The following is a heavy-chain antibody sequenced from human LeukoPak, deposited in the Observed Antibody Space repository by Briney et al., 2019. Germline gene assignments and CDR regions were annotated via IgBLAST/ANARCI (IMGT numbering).Heavy chain of an antibody. Sequence: GRSLRLSCAASGFTFDDYAMHWVRQAPGKGLEWVSGISWNSGSIGYADSVKGRFTISRDNAKNSLYLQMNSLRAEDTALYYCAKAPRSGLYYFDYWGQGTLATVSS. V-gene: IGHV3-9*01. CDR1: GFTFDDYA. CDR3: AKAPRSGLYYFDY. CDR2: ISWNSGSI. J-gene: IGHJ4*02. D-gene: IGHD3-3*01.